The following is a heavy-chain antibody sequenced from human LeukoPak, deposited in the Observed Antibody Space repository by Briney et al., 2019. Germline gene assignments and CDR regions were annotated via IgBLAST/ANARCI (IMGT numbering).Heavy chain of an antibody. D-gene: IGHD3-22*01. J-gene: IGHJ4*02. CDR1: GGSISSYY. CDR2: FYYSGST. V-gene: IGHV4-59*01. CDR3: ARRDESGYYGYYFDY. Sequence: KSSETLSLTCTVSGGSISSYYWSWIRQPPGKGLEWIGYFYYSGSTNYNPSLRSRVTISVDTSKNQFSLKLSSVTAADTAVYYCARRDESGYYGYYFDYWGQGTLITVSS.